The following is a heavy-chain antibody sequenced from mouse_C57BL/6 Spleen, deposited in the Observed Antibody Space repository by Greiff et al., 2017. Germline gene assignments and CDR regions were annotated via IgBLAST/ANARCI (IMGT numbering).Heavy chain of an antibody. D-gene: IGHD2-2*01. Sequence: QVQLQQPGAELVKPGASVKLSCKASGYTFTSHWMQWVKQRPGQGLEWIGEIDPSDSYTNYNQKFKGKATLTVDTSSSTAYMQLSSLTSEDSAVYYCARTGSFDDWGQGTTLTVSS. V-gene: IGHV1-50*01. CDR1: GYTFTSHW. CDR2: IDPSDSYT. J-gene: IGHJ2*01. CDR3: ARTGSFDD.